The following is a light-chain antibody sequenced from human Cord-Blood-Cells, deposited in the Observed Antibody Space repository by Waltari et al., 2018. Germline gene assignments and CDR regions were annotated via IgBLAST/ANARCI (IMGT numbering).Light chain of an antibody. CDR1: SSDVGGYNY. CDR3: SSYTSSSTYV. Sequence: QSALTQPASVSGSPGQSITISCTGTSSDVGGYNYVSWYQQHPGKAPKLMIYDVSNRPSGVSNRFSGSKSGNTASRTISGLQAEDEADYYCSSYTSSSTYVFGTGTKVIVL. V-gene: IGLV2-14*03. CDR2: DVS. J-gene: IGLJ1*01.